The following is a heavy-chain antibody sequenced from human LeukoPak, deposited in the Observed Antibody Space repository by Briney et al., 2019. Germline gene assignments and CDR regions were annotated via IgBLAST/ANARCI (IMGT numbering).Heavy chain of an antibody. D-gene: IGHD3-9*01. V-gene: IGHV3-23*01. CDR2: ITGSDDIT. CDR3: AKWGDYDILTGYYDSDY. Sequence: GGSLRLSCAASGFIFSNYAMSWVRQAPGKGLEWVSAITGSDDITYYADSAKGRFTISRDNSKNTLYLQVNSLRAEDTAIYYCAKWGDYDILTGYYDSDYWGQGTLVTVSS. J-gene: IGHJ4*02. CDR1: GFIFSNYA.